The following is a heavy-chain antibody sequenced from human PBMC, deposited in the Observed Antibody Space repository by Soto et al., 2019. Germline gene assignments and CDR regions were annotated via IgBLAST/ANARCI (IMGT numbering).Heavy chain of an antibody. Sequence: GGSLRLSCAASGFTFSSYWMHWVRQAPGKGLVWVSRINSDGSSTSYADSVKGRFTISRDNAKNTLYLQMNSLRAEDTAVYYCARLQEMRFLEWNLDYWGQGTLVTVSS. D-gene: IGHD3-3*01. CDR1: GFTFSSYW. CDR2: INSDGSST. CDR3: ARLQEMRFLEWNLDY. V-gene: IGHV3-74*01. J-gene: IGHJ4*02.